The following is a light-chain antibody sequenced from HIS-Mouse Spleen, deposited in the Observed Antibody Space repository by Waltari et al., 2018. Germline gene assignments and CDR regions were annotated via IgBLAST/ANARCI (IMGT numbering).Light chain of an antibody. Sequence: DIVMTQSPDSLAVSLGERANINCQSSQSVLYSSNNKNYLAWYQQKPEQPPKLLIYWASTRESGVPDRFSGSGSGTDFTLTISSLQAEDVAVYYCQQYYSTPYTFGQGTKLEIK. CDR1: QSVLYSSNNKNY. CDR2: WAS. V-gene: IGKV4-1*01. J-gene: IGKJ2*01. CDR3: QQYYSTPYT.